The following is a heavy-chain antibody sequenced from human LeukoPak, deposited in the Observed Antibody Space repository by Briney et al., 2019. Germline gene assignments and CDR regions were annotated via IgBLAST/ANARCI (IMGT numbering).Heavy chain of an antibody. CDR3: AREQNYDSSGYYYDFGD. Sequence: GASVKVSCKASGYTFTGYYMHWVRQAPGQGLEWMGWINPNSGGTNYAQKLQGRVTMTRDTSISTAYMELSRLRSDDTAVYYCAREQNYDSSGYYYDFGDWGQGTLVTVSS. CDR1: GYTFTGYY. V-gene: IGHV1-2*02. CDR2: INPNSGGT. D-gene: IGHD3-22*01. J-gene: IGHJ4*02.